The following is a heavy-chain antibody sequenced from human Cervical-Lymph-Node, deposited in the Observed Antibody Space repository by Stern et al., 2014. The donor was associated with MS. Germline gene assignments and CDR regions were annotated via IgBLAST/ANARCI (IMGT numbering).Heavy chain of an antibody. CDR1: GYTFTSYY. V-gene: IGHV1-46*01. CDR3: ARDRLERLYYYYGMDV. D-gene: IGHD1-1*01. Sequence: QTQLVQSGAEVKKPGASVKVSCKASGYTFTSYYMHWVRQAPGQGLEWMGIINPSGGSTSYAQKFQGRVTMTRDTSTSTVYMELSSLRSEDTAVYYCARDRLERLYYYYGMDVWGQGTTVTVSS. CDR2: INPSGGST. J-gene: IGHJ6*02.